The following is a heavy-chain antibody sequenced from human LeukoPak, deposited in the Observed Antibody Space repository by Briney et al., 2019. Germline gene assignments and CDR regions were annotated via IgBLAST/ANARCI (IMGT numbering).Heavy chain of an antibody. J-gene: IGHJ4*02. CDR2: IYYSGST. CDR3: ARIGHEDYYFDY. V-gene: IGHV4-59*01. Sequence: SETLSLTCAVSGGSISSYYWSWIRQPPGKGLEWIGYIYYSGSTNYNPSLKSRVTISVDTSKNQFSLKLSSVTAADTAVYYCARIGHEDYYFDYWGQGTLVTVSS. CDR1: GGSISSYY.